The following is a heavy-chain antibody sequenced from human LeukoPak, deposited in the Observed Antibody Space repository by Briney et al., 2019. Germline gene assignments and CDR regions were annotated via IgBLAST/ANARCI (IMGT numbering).Heavy chain of an antibody. CDR3: SREWVTVTEGFDI. CDR1: DDSFSTHY. D-gene: IGHD4-17*01. V-gene: IGHV4-59*11. J-gene: IGHJ3*02. CDR2: ISYIGST. Sequence: SETLSLICSVSDDSFSTHYWTWIRQPTGKGLEWIGYISYIGSTNYNPSFKSRVTISIDTAKNQFSLKLSSVTAADTAVYYWSREWVTVTEGFDIRGQGTMVSVSS.